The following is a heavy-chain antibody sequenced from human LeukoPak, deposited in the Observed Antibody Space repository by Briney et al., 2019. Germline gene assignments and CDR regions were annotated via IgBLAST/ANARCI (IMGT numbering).Heavy chain of an antibody. J-gene: IGHJ4*02. CDR3: ARSDYYDSSGYFIDY. Sequence: GGSLRLSCAASGLSFGSYGMHWVRQAPGKGLEWVSSISSSSSYIYYADSVKGRFTISRDNAKNSLYLQMNSLRAEDTAVYYCARSDYYDSSGYFIDYWGQGTLVTVSS. CDR2: ISSSSSYI. CDR1: GLSFGSYG. V-gene: IGHV3-21*01. D-gene: IGHD3-22*01.